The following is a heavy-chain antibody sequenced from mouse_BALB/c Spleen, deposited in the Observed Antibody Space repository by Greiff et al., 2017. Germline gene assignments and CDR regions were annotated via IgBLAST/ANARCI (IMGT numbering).Heavy chain of an antibody. CDR3: ARGLRRTDYYAMDY. Sequence: VKLQQSGPGLVAPSHTLSITCTVSGFSLTSYGVHWVRQPPGKGLEWLGVIWAGGSTTYNSALLSRLSISKDNSKSQVFLKMNSLQTDDTAMYYCARGLRRTDYYAMDYWGQGTSVTVSA. CDR2: IWAGGST. CDR1: GFSLTSYG. D-gene: IGHD2-2*01. J-gene: IGHJ4*01. V-gene: IGHV2-9*02.